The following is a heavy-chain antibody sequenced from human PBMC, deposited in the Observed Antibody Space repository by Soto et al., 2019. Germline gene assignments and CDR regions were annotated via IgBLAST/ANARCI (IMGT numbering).Heavy chain of an antibody. CDR1: GGSFSGYY. Sequence: SETLSLTCAVYGGSFSGYYWSWIHQPPGKGLEWIGEINHSGSTNYNPSLKSRVTISVDTSKNQFSLKLSSVTAADTAAYYCARGRVLLWFGENYGMDVWGQGTTVTVSS. J-gene: IGHJ6*02. CDR3: ARGRVLLWFGENYGMDV. V-gene: IGHV4-34*01. D-gene: IGHD3-10*01. CDR2: INHSGST.